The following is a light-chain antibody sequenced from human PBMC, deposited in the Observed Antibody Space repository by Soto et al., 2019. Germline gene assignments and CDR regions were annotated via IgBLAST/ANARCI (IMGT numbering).Light chain of an antibody. CDR1: SSDVGGYNY. J-gene: IGLJ2*01. V-gene: IGLV2-8*01. CDR3: SSYGGSNTVV. Sequence: QSALTQPPSASASPGQSVTISCTGSSSDVGGYNYVSWYQQHPGKAPKLMIYDVSKRPSGVPDRLSGSKSGNTASLTVSGLQAEDEADYYGSSYGGSNTVVFGGGTKVTVL. CDR2: DVS.